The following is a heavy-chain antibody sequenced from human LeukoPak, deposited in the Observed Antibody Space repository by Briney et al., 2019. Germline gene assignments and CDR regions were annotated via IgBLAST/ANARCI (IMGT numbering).Heavy chain of an antibody. CDR1: GFTFSSYA. V-gene: IGHV3-23*01. J-gene: IGHJ4*02. D-gene: IGHD2-15*01. Sequence: WGSLRLSCAASGFTFSSYAMSWVRQAPGKGLEWVSTLSGSGASTSYADSVKGRFTISRDNSKNTLYLQMNSLRAEDTARNYCAKQKGYCSGGSCYYSDYWGQGTLVTVSS. CDR2: LSGSGAST. CDR3: AKQKGYCSGGSCYYSDY.